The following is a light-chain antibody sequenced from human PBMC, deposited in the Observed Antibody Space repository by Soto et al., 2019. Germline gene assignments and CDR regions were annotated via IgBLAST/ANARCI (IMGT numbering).Light chain of an antibody. J-gene: IGKJ1*01. V-gene: IGKV1-17*01. CDR2: AAS. CDR3: QPHSTYTLT. CDR1: QGIRND. Sequence: DIQMTQFPSSLSASVGDRVTITCRASQGIRNDLAWYQQKPGKAPKRLIYAASSLQSGVPSRFSGSGSGTEFPLAISSLQPKDFATLECQPHSTYTLTFGHGTKVEIK.